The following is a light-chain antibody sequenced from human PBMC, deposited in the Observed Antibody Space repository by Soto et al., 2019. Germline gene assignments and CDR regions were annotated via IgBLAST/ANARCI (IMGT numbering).Light chain of an antibody. CDR2: GAS. J-gene: IGKJ1*01. CDR3: QQYNNWPPWT. V-gene: IGKV3-15*01. CDR1: QSFRGL. Sequence: EVVLRQSPGTLSLSPGERATLSCRASQSFRGLLAWYQQKPGQAPRLLIYGASTRATGIPARFSGSGSGTEFTLTISSLQSEDFAVYYCQQYNNWPPWTFGQGTMVDI.